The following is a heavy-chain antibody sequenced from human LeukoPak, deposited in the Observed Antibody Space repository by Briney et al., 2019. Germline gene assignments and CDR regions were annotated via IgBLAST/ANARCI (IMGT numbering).Heavy chain of an antibody. CDR3: ARGSADSSGYSIHY. CDR1: GGTFSSYA. D-gene: IGHD3-22*01. Sequence: GASVRVSCKASGGTFSSYAISWVRHAPGQGLEWMGRIIPILGIANYAQKFQGRVTITADKSTSTAYMELSSLRSEDTAVYYCARGSADSSGYSIHYWGQGTLVTVSS. J-gene: IGHJ4*02. V-gene: IGHV1-69*04. CDR2: IIPILGIA.